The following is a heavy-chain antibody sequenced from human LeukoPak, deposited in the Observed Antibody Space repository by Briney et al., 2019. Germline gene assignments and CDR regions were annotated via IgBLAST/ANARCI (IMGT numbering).Heavy chain of an antibody. V-gene: IGHV3-48*01. CDR2: ISSSSSTT. Sequence: GGSLRLSCAASGFTFSSYSMNWVRQAPGKGLEWVSYISSSSSTTYYADSVKGRFTISRDNAKNSLYLQMNSLRAEDTAVYYCAGENAVDYYDSSGYYTDFDYWGQGTLVTVSS. D-gene: IGHD3-22*01. J-gene: IGHJ4*02. CDR1: GFTFSSYS. CDR3: AGENAVDYYDSSGYYTDFDY.